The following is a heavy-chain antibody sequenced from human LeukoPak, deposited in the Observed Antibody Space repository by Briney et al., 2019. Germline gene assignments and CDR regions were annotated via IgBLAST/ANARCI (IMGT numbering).Heavy chain of an antibody. V-gene: IGHV1-8*01. CDR3: ARGLTMVRGVISGY. J-gene: IGHJ4*02. Sequence: ASVKVSCKASGYTFTSYDINWVRQATGQGLEWMGWMNPNSGKTGYAQKFQGRVTMTRNTSISTAYMELSSLRSEDTAVYYCARGLTMVRGVISGYWGQGTLVTVSS. CDR1: GYTFTSYD. D-gene: IGHD3-10*01. CDR2: MNPNSGKT.